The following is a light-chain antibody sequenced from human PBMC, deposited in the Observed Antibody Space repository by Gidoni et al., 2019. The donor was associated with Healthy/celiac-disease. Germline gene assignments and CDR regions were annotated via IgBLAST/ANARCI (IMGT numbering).Light chain of an antibody. CDR3: QQYNNWPPLT. CDR2: GAS. J-gene: IGKJ4*01. V-gene: IGKV3-15*01. CDR1: QSVSSN. Sequence: ELVMTQSPATLSVSPGERATLSCRASQSVSSNLAWYQQKPGQAPRLLIYGASTSATCIPARFSGSGSGTEFTLTISRLPSEDFAVYYCQQYNNWPPLTFGGGTKVEIK.